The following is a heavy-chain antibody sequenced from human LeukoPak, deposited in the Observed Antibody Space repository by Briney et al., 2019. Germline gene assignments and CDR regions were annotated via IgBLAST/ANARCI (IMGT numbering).Heavy chain of an antibody. D-gene: IGHD3-9*01. Sequence: GGSLRLSCAASGFTFSDYYMSWIRQAPGKGLEWVSYISSSGSTIYYADSVKGRFTISRDNAKNSLYLQMSSLRAEDTAVYYCARAWYYDILTGWPPFDYWGQGTLVTVSS. J-gene: IGHJ4*02. CDR1: GFTFSDYY. CDR3: ARAWYYDILTGWPPFDY. CDR2: ISSSGSTI. V-gene: IGHV3-11*01.